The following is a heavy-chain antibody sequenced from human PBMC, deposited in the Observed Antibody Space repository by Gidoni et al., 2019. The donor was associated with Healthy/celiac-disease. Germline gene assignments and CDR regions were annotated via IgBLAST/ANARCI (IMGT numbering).Heavy chain of an antibody. CDR1: GFTFRDYD. CDR3: AGGRGSYYARYYFDY. Sequence: QVQLVESGGGLVKPGVSLRLSCAASGFTFRDYDMSWIRQAPGKGLEWVSYISSSSSYTNYADSVKGRFTIARDKAKNSLYLQMNSLRAEEKAVYYCAGGRGSYYARYYFDYWGQGTLVTVSA. CDR2: ISSSSSYT. V-gene: IGHV3-11*06. D-gene: IGHD1-26*01. J-gene: IGHJ4*02.